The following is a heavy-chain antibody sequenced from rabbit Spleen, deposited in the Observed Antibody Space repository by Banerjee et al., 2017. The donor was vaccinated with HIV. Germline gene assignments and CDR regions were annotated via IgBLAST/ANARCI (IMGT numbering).Heavy chain of an antibody. CDR3: ARETSSGWGVVSYYFNL. CDR1: GFSFSNKAV. D-gene: IGHD4-1*01. Sequence: QQQLVESGGGLVKPGASLTLTCKASGFSFSNKAVMCWVRQAPGKGLEWIACIDAGSSGDTYYASWAKGRFTISKTSSTTVTLQMTSLTAADTATYFCARETSSGWGVVSYYFNLWGPGTLVTVS. J-gene: IGHJ4*01. V-gene: IGHV1S45*01. CDR2: IDAGSSGDT.